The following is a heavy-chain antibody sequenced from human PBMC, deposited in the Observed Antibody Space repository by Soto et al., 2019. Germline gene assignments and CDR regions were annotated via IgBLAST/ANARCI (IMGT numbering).Heavy chain of an antibody. V-gene: IGHV4-30-2*01. Sequence: QLQLQESGSGLVKPSQTLSLTCAVSGGSISSGGYSWSWIRQPPGKGLEWIGYIDHSGNTYYHPSLNSRVTISVDRSKHQFSLKLSSVTAADTAVYYSARAGGLGAVAVDYWGQGTLVTVSS. CDR1: GGSISSGGYS. CDR3: ARAGGLGAVAVDY. CDR2: IDHSGNT. J-gene: IGHJ4*02. D-gene: IGHD6-19*01.